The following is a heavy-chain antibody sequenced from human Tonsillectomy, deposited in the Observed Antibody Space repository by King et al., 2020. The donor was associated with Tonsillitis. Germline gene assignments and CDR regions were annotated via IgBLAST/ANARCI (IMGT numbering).Heavy chain of an antibody. Sequence: VQLVESAAEVKKPGSSVKVSCKASGGTFSSFAVSWVRQAPGQGLEWMGGIVPIFDTLHYAQKFQGRLTIFADESTTTAYLELSSLTSEDTAVYYCARNTSGWYYFDYWGQGTLVTVSS. J-gene: IGHJ4*02. CDR1: GGTFSSFA. V-gene: IGHV1-69*01. CDR3: ARNTSGWYYFDY. D-gene: IGHD6-19*01. CDR2: IVPIFDTL.